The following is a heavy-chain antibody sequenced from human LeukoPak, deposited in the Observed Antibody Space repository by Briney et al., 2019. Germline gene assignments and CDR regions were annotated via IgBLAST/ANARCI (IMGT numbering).Heavy chain of an antibody. J-gene: IGHJ4*02. CDR2: IYYSGST. V-gene: IGHV4-31*03. Sequence: SETLSLTCTVSGGSISSGGYYWSWIRQHPGKGLEWIGYIYYSGSTYYSPSLKSRVTISVDTSKNQFSLKLSSVTAADTAVYYCARGPWYRETLPLDYWGQGTLVTVSS. CDR3: ARGPWYRETLPLDY. CDR1: GGSISSGGYY. D-gene: IGHD6-13*01.